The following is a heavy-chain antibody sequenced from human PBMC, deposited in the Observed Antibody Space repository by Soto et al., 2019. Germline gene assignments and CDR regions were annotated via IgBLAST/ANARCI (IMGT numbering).Heavy chain of an antibody. CDR3: ARNVLLWFGELEPIAFDI. CDR2: IYHSGST. Sequence: SETLSLTCGVSGGSISSSNWWSWVRQPPGKGLEWIGEIYHSGSTNYNPSLKSRVTISVDKSKNQFSLKLSSVTAADTAVYYCARNVLLWFGELEPIAFDIWGQGTMVTVSS. CDR1: GGSISSSNW. D-gene: IGHD3-10*01. V-gene: IGHV4-4*02. J-gene: IGHJ3*02.